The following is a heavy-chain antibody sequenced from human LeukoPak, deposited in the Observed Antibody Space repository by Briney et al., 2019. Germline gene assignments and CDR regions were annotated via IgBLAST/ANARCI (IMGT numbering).Heavy chain of an antibody. V-gene: IGHV4-59*08. D-gene: IGHD2-2*01. Sequence: SETLSLTCTVSGGSISSYYWSWIRQPPGKGLEWIGYIYYSGSTNYNPSLKRRVTISVDTSKNHFSLKPTSLTAADPAVYYCARQTREDTLTPRYHDAFDIWGHGTMVTVSS. CDR2: IYYSGST. J-gene: IGHJ3*02. CDR3: ARQTREDTLTPRYHDAFDI. CDR1: GGSISSYY.